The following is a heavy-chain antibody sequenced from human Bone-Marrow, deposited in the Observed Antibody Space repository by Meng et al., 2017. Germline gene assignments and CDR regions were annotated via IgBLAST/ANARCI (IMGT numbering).Heavy chain of an antibody. CDR2: IKSEADGGTT. D-gene: IGHD3-22*01. J-gene: IGHJ4*02. CDR3: TTELYYDSSGYAY. V-gene: IGHV3-15*01. Sequence: GGSLRLSCVASGFFFGNAWMSWVRQAPGKGLEWVGRIKSEADGGTTDYAAPVKGRFTISRDDSKNTLYLQMNSLKTEDTAVYYCTTELYYDSSGYAYWGQGTLVTVSS. CDR1: GFFFGNAW.